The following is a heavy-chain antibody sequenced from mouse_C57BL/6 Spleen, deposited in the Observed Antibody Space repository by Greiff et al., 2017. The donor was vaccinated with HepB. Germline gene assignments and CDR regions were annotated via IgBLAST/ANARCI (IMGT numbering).Heavy chain of an antibody. CDR3: ARREIRGAMDY. Sequence: DVQLVESGGGLVKPGGSLKLSCAASGFTFSDYGMHWVRQAPEKGLEWVAYISSGSSTIYYADTVKGRFTISRDNAKNTLFLQMTSLRSEDTAMYYCARREIRGAMDYWGQGTSVTVSS. D-gene: IGHD2-4*01. CDR2: ISSGSSTI. J-gene: IGHJ4*01. V-gene: IGHV5-17*01. CDR1: GFTFSDYG.